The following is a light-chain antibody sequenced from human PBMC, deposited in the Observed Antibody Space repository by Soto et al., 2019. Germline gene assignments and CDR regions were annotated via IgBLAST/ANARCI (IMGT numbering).Light chain of an antibody. J-gene: IGKJ2*01. CDR3: QQFDSWPPIT. Sequence: EIVLTQSPATLSVSAGGTVTLSCRASQSIRTNVAWYQQIPGQAPRLLVYGASTRATGVPARFSGSGSGIEFTLTISSLQSEDAAVYYCQQFDSWPPITFGQGTKLEIK. CDR1: QSIRTN. V-gene: IGKV3-15*01. CDR2: GAS.